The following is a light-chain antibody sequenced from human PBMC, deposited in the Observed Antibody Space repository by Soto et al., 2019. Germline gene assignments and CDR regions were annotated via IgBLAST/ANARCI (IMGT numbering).Light chain of an antibody. J-gene: IGKJ5*01. CDR1: QNINNY. CDR2: DAS. CDR3: QQYENLPT. V-gene: IGKV1-33*01. Sequence: DIQMTQSPSSLSASVGDRVTITCQASQNINNYLNWYKHKPGRAPKLLIYDASNLEAGVPSRFRGSGSGTDFTFTISRLQPEDIATYYCQQYENLPTFGQGTRLEIK.